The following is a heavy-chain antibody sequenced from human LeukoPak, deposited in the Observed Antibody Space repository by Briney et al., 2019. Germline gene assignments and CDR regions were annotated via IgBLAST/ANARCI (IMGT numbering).Heavy chain of an antibody. CDR2: IYYSGST. Sequence: SETLSPTCTVSGGSISSSSYYWGWIRQPPGKGLEWIGSIYYSGSTYYNPSLKSRVTISVDTSKNQFSLKLSSVTAADTAVYYCARGLMVTGDAFDIWGQGTMVTVSS. V-gene: IGHV4-39*01. CDR3: ARGLMVTGDAFDI. CDR1: GGSISSSSYY. J-gene: IGHJ3*02. D-gene: IGHD3-16*01.